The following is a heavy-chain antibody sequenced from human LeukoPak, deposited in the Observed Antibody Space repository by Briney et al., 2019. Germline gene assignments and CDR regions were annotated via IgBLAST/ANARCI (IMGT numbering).Heavy chain of an antibody. CDR1: GGTFSSYA. V-gene: IGHV1-69*04. D-gene: IGHD5-18*01. J-gene: IGHJ4*02. Sequence: SVRVSCKASGGTFSSYAISWVRQAPGQGLEWMGRIIPILGIANYAQTLQGRVTITPDKSPSTAYMELSSRRSEDTAVYYCARVDTAMVIDYWGQGTLVSASS. CDR3: ARVDTAMVIDY. CDR2: IIPILGIA.